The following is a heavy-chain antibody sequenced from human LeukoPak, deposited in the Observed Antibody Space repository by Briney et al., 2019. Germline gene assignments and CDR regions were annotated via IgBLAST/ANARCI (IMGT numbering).Heavy chain of an antibody. CDR1: GGSISSSTYY. J-gene: IGHJ3*02. Sequence: QASETLSLTCTVSGGSISSSTYYWGWIRQPPGKGLEWIGSLYYSGSTYYNPSLKSRVTISVDTSKNQFSLKLSSVTAADTAMYYCARHLAHYDILTGYFVFGLAFDIWGQGTMVTVSS. CDR2: LYYSGST. V-gene: IGHV4-39*01. D-gene: IGHD3-9*01. CDR3: ARHLAHYDILTGYFVFGLAFDI.